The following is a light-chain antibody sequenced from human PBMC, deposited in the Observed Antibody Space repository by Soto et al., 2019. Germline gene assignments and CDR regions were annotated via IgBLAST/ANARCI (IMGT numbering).Light chain of an antibody. V-gene: IGKV1-39*01. CDR2: AAS. Sequence: DIQMTQSPSSLSASVGDRVAITCRASQSISGYLNWYQQKPGKAPKVLIYAASNLQSGVPSRFSGSGSGTDFTLTISSLQPEDFATYYCQQSYSTPITFGQGTRLEIK. CDR1: QSISGY. CDR3: QQSYSTPIT. J-gene: IGKJ5*01.